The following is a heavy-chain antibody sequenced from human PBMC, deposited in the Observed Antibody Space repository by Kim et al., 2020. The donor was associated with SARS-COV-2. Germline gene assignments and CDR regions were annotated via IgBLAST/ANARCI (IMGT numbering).Heavy chain of an antibody. Sequence: GGSLRLSCAASGFTFGDYAMHWVRQAPGKGLEWVSGISWNSGSIGYADSVKGRFTISRDNAKNSLYLQMNSLRAEDTALYYCAKEAGYSSSWYTFHYYYYYYMDVWGKGTTVTVSS. J-gene: IGHJ6*03. V-gene: IGHV3-9*01. CDR2: ISWNSGSI. CDR1: GFTFGDYA. D-gene: IGHD6-13*01. CDR3: AKEAGYSSSWYTFHYYYYYYMDV.